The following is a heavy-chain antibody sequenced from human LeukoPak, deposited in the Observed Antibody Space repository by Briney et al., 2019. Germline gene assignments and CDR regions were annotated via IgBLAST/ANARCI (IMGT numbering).Heavy chain of an antibody. CDR2: IWYDGSNK. V-gene: IGHV3-33*01. Sequence: GGSLRLSCAASGFTFSSYGMHWVRQAPGKGLEWVAVIWYDGSNKYYADSEKGRFTISRDNSKNTLYLQMNSLRAEDTAVYYCARDANWAPFDYWGQGTLVTVSS. CDR3: ARDANWAPFDY. J-gene: IGHJ4*02. CDR1: GFTFSSYG. D-gene: IGHD7-27*01.